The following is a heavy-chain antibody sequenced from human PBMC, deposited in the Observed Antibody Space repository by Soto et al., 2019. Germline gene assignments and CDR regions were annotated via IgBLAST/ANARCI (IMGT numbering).Heavy chain of an antibody. V-gene: IGHV3-21*04. CDR3: ANRPRYYGVDV. J-gene: IGHJ6*02. CDR1: GFTFSSYS. Sequence: EVQLVESGGGLVKPGGSLRLSCAASGFTFSSYSMNWVRQAPGKGLEWVSSISSSSSYIYYADSVKGRFTISRDNSKNTLYLQMNSLRAEATAIYYCANRPRYYGVDVWGQGTTVTVSS. CDR2: ISSSSSYI.